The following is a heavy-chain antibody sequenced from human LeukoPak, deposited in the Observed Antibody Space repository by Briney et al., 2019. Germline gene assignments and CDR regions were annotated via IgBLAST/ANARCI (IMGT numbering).Heavy chain of an antibody. J-gene: IGHJ4*02. D-gene: IGHD6-19*01. CDR3: ARLYSSGWYASNY. Sequence: GGSLRLSCAASGFTVSSNYMSWVRQAPGKGLEWVSVIYSGGSTYYADSVKGRFTISRDNSKNTLYLQMNSLRAEDTAVYYCARLYSSGWYASNYWGQGTLVTVSS. V-gene: IGHV3-66*04. CDR1: GFTVSSNY. CDR2: IYSGGST.